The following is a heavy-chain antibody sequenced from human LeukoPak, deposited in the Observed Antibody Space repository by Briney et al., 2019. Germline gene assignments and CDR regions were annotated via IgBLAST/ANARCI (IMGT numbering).Heavy chain of an antibody. CDR1: GGSISPYY. D-gene: IGHD3/OR15-3a*01. J-gene: IGHJ4*02. V-gene: IGHV4-59*01. CDR2: IYYSGST. Sequence: SETPSLTCTVSGGSISPYYWSWVRQPPGKGLEWIGNIYYSGSTDSNPSLKSRVTFSVDTSKNQFSLKLSSVTAADTAMYYCARGQRGLPYWGQGTLVTVSS. CDR3: ARGQRGLPY.